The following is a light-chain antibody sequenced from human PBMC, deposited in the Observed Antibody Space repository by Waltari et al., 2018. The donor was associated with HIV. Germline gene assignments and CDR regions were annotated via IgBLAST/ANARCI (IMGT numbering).Light chain of an antibody. V-gene: IGLV1-44*01. Sequence: QSVLTQSPSASGTPGQRVTISCSGGSSNIGSNGVDWYQQFPGTAPNLPIYSNKRRPAGVADRCSGSKSGTSASVAISGLQSEDGATYYCATLDDSLNGPIFGGGTRLTVL. CDR3: ATLDDSLNGPI. J-gene: IGLJ2*01. CDR1: SSNIGSNG. CDR2: SNK.